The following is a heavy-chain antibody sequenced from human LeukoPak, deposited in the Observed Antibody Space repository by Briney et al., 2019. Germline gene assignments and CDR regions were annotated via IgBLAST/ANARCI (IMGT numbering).Heavy chain of an antibody. Sequence: GGSLRLSCAASGFAFSSYAMSWARQAPGQGLEWVSTVDGSGGTTYYADSLKGRFTISRDNSKNTLYLQMNSLRAEDTAVYYCAKENYDSSGYYYVGGNAFDIWGQGTMVTVSS. J-gene: IGHJ3*02. CDR1: GFAFSSYA. V-gene: IGHV3-23*01. CDR3: AKENYDSSGYYYVGGNAFDI. CDR2: VDGSGGTT. D-gene: IGHD3-22*01.